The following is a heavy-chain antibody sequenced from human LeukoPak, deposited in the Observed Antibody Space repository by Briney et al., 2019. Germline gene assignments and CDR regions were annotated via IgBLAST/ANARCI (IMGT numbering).Heavy chain of an antibody. V-gene: IGHV3-69-1*01. CDR3: ARGVRDILSGYYTDYYFYYMDV. Sequence: GGSLRLSCAASGFTFSDSFMNWVRQAPGKGLEWVSFISSSLDSSMYYADSVKGRFTISRDNAKNSLYLQMNSLRAEDTAVYYCARGVRDILSGYYTDYYFYYMDVWGKGTTVTVSS. D-gene: IGHD3-3*01. CDR1: GFTFSDSF. CDR2: ISSSLDSSM. J-gene: IGHJ6*03.